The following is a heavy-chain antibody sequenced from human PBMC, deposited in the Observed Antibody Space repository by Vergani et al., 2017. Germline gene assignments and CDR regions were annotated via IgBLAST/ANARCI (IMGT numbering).Heavy chain of an antibody. D-gene: IGHD2/OR15-2a*01. V-gene: IGHV4-39*01. CDR3: ARRVVEYHDAFDI. CDR2: IYYSGST. CDR1: GGSISSSSYY. J-gene: IGHJ3*02. Sequence: QLQLQESGPGLVKPSETLSLTCTVSGGSISSSSYYWGWIRQPPGKGLEWIGSIYYSGSTYYNPSLKSRVTISVDTSKNQFSLKLSSVTAADTAVYYCARRVVEYHDAFDIWGQGTMVTVSS.